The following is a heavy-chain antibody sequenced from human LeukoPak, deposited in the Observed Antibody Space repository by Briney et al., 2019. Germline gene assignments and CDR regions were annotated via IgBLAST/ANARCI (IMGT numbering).Heavy chain of an antibody. CDR2: IYSGGST. Sequence: QPGGSLRLSCAASGFTVSSNYTSWVRQAPRKGLEWVSVIYSGGSTYYADSVKGRFTISRDNSKNTLYLQMNSLRAEDTAVYYCARGISGYYDFWSGYPMDVWGQGTTVTVSS. CDR1: GFTVSSNY. D-gene: IGHD3-3*01. CDR3: ARGISGYYDFWSGYPMDV. V-gene: IGHV3-53*01. J-gene: IGHJ6*02.